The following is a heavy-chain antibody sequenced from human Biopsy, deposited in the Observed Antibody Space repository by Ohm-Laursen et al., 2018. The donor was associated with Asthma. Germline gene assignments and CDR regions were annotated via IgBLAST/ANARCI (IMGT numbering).Heavy chain of an antibody. CDR2: IKHDGREK. CDR3: ARTFHFWSPYHAEHYQL. V-gene: IGHV3-7*01. J-gene: IGHJ1*01. D-gene: IGHD3-3*01. Sequence: SLRLSCAAPGFTFGDYCMGWVRQVPGQGLEWVANIKHDGREKNHVDSLKGRFTISRDNAKNLLFLQMNSLRAEDTAVYYCARTFHFWSPYHAEHYQLWGQGTLVTVSS. CDR1: GFTFGDYC.